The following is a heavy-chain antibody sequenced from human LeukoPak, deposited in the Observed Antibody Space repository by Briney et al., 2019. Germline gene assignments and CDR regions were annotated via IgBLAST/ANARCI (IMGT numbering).Heavy chain of an antibody. Sequence: GGSLRLSCAASGFTFDDFAMHWVRQAPGKGLEWVSLISGDGGGTYYADSVKGRFIISRDNGKNSLSLHMNSLRAEDTALYYCAKPTAMTTPYYFDPWGQGTLVTVSS. D-gene: IGHD4-17*01. CDR1: GFTFDDFA. CDR3: AKPTAMTTPYYFDP. J-gene: IGHJ4*02. CDR2: ISGDGGGT. V-gene: IGHV3-43*02.